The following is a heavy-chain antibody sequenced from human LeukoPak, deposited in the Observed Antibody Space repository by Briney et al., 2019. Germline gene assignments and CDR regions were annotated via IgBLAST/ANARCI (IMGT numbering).Heavy chain of an antibody. CDR1: GFTFSSYA. D-gene: IGHD1-7*01. CDR3: TTGGNYAGF. V-gene: IGHV3-15*01. J-gene: IGHJ4*02. CDR2: IKGKSDGGTT. Sequence: PGGSLRLSCAASGFTFSSYAMSWVRQAPGKGLEWVGRIKGKSDGGTTDYAAPVKGRFTISRDDSKNTLYLQMNSLKTEDTAVYYCTTGGNYAGFWGQGTLVTVSS.